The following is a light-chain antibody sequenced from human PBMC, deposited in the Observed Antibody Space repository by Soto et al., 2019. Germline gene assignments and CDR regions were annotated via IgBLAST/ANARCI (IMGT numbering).Light chain of an antibody. CDR1: SGHSSNA. J-gene: IGLJ3*02. CDR3: QTWGTGIQGV. CDR2: LKSDGSH. V-gene: IGLV4-69*01. Sequence: QLVLTQSPSASASLGASVKLTCTLSSGHSSNAIAGHQQRPQKGPRYLMKLKSDGSHTKGDGIPDRFSGSSSGTERHLTISSLQSEDEADYYCQTWGTGIQGVFGGGTKLTVL.